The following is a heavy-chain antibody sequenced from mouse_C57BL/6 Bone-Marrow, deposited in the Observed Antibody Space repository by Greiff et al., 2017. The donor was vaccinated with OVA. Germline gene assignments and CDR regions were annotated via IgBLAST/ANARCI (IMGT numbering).Heavy chain of an antibody. J-gene: IGHJ1*03. CDR3: TRDYDYDGYWYFDV. CDR2: ISSGGDYI. D-gene: IGHD2-4*01. CDR1: GFTFSSYA. Sequence: EVQLVESGEGLVKPGGSLKLSCAASGFTFSSYAMSWVRQTPEKRLEWVAYISSGGDYIYYADTVKGRFTFSRDNARNTLYLQMSSLKSEDTAMYYCTRDYDYDGYWYFDVWGTGTTVTVSA. V-gene: IGHV5-9-1*02.